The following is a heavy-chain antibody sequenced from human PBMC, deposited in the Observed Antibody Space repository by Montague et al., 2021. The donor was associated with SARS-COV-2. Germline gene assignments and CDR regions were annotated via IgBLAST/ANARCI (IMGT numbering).Heavy chain of an antibody. D-gene: IGHD1-1*01. Sequence: SLRLSCAASGFAFSNYAMSWVRQAPGKGLEWVSAITGSGSNTYYADSMKGRFTIFRDNSRSTLYLQINSLRAEDTAVYYCARQNWNDGGDYWGQGTPVTVSS. J-gene: IGHJ4*02. CDR2: ITGSGSNT. V-gene: IGHV3-23*01. CDR3: ARQNWNDGGDY. CDR1: GFAFSNYA.